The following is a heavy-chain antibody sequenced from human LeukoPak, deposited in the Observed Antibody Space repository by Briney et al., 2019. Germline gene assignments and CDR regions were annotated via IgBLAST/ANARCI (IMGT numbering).Heavy chain of an antibody. D-gene: IGHD1-26*01. CDR3: ARDWVVGATSGYYYYGMDV. CDR2: ISSSSSYI. CDR1: GFTFSSYS. J-gene: IGHJ6*02. V-gene: IGHV3-21*01. Sequence: GGSLRLSCAASGFTFSSYSMNWVRQAPGKGLEWVSSISSSSSYIYYADSVKGRFTISRDNAENSLYLQMNSLRAEDTAVYYCARDWVVGATSGYYYYGMDVWGQGTTVTVSS.